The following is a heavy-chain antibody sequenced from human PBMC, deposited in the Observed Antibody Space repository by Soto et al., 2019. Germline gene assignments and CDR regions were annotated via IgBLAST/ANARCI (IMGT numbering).Heavy chain of an antibody. J-gene: IGHJ4*02. CDR1: EFTFSNYA. V-gene: IGHV3-23*01. CDR3: AKDPTKLIVYFHY. D-gene: IGHD3-22*01. CDR2: ISDNGGTT. Sequence: GGSLRLSCAASEFTFSNYAMSWVRQAPGKGLEWVSSISDNGGTTYYADSVKGRFTISRDNSKNTLYLQMNSLRAEDTAVYYSAKDPTKLIVYFHYWGQGTQVTVSS.